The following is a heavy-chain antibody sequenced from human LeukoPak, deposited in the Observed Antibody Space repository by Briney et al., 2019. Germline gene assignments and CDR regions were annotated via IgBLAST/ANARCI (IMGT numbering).Heavy chain of an antibody. V-gene: IGHV3-48*03. CDR3: ARGRHYYGSGSAFDI. CDR1: GFTCSSCE. D-gene: IGHD3-10*01. Sequence: PGGSLRLSCAASGFTCSSCEVNWVRQAPGKGLEWVSYISSSGTTIYNADSVKGRFTISRDNAKNSLYLQMNSLRAEDTAVYYCARGRHYYGSGSAFDIWGQGTMVTVSS. CDR2: ISSSGTTI. J-gene: IGHJ3*02.